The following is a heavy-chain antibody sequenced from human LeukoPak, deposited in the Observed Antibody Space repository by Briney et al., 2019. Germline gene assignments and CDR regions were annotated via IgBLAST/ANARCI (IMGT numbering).Heavy chain of an antibody. Sequence: PGGSLRLSCAASGFTFSTFAMSWVRQAPGKGLEWVSAITGRGDSTSYADSVKGRFTISRDNSKNTLYLQMKSLRAEDTAVYYCAKDLLTAITARPHHWGQGTLVTVSS. J-gene: IGHJ5*02. V-gene: IGHV3-23*01. CDR2: ITGRGDST. D-gene: IGHD1-7*01. CDR3: AKDLLTAITARPHH. CDR1: GFTFSTFA.